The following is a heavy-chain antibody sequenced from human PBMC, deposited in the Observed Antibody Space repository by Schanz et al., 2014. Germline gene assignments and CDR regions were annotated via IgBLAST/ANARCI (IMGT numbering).Heavy chain of an antibody. CDR2: ISYDGSNK. Sequence: VQLVESGGGVVQPGGSLRLSCAASGFTFSSYGMHWVRQAPGKGLEWVALISYDGSNKHYADSVKGRFTISRDNSKKTLYVQMNSLRAEDTAVYYCARDRPSGYALDFWGQGTLVTVSS. CDR1: GFTFSSYG. D-gene: IGHD5-12*01. V-gene: IGHV3-30*19. J-gene: IGHJ4*02. CDR3: ARDRPSGYALDF.